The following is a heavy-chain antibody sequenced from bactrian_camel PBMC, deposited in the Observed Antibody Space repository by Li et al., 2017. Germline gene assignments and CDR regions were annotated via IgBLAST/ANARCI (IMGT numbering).Heavy chain of an antibody. J-gene: IGHJ4*01. CDR3: AAESPSLAGWKPTSLLNQFAYNY. V-gene: IGHV3S53*01. D-gene: IGHD5*01. Sequence: HVQLVESGGGSAQAGGSLRLSCAAAADTYSNRCMGWFRQAPGKEREGVAAINRRGTTNYADSVLGRFTISKVNAEKTLYLQMNNLKPDDTAMYYCAAESPSLAGWKPTSLLNQFAYNYWGQGTQVTVS. CDR1: ADTYSNRC. CDR2: INRRGTT.